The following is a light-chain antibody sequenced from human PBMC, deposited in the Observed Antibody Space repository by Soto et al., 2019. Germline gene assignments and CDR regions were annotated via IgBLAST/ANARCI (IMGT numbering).Light chain of an antibody. Sequence: ETVLTQSPGTLSLSPGERVTLSCRSSHSVRSTLLAWYQQKPGQAPWLLIWGASHRAGGVPDRISGSGSGTDFSLTISRLEPEDFAVYYCQQYGTSPRTFGQGTKVDIK. CDR1: HSVRSTL. V-gene: IGKV3-20*01. J-gene: IGKJ1*01. CDR2: GAS. CDR3: QQYGTSPRT.